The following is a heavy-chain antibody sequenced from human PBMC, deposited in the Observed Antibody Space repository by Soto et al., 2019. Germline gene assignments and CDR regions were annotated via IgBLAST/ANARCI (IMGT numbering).Heavy chain of an antibody. J-gene: IGHJ6*02. CDR3: ARDLWGYCGADCYPLDV. CDR2: MYNTGST. V-gene: IGHV4-59*01. Sequence: QVRLQESGPGLVKPSETLSLTCTVSGGSISSYYWSWIRQPPGKGLEWIGYMYNTGSTIYNPALNGGVTISVDTSKNQVSLKLNYVTAADTAVYYCARDLWGYCGADCYPLDVWGQGTTVTVSS. CDR1: GGSISSYY. D-gene: IGHD2-21*02.